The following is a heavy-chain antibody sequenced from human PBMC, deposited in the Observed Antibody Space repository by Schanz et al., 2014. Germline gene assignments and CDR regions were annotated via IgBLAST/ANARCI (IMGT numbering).Heavy chain of an antibody. CDR3: ARTPTAYCSDASCLGTSFDY. D-gene: IGHD2-15*01. CDR1: GYTFVSYS. J-gene: IGHJ4*02. CDR2: ISPSGGGT. Sequence: QVQLVQSGAEAKKPAVSAKASCKASGYTFVSYSMHWVRQAPGQGLEWMGIISPSGGGTSYALRFQARVAVTRDTSRSTVCMKLSSLRSEDTAVYYCARTPTAYCSDASCLGTSFDYWGQGTLVTVSS. V-gene: IGHV1-46*03.